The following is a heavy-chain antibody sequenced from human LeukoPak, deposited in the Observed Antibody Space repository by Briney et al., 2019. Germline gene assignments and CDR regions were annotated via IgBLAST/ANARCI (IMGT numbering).Heavy chain of an antibody. J-gene: IGHJ4*02. D-gene: IGHD3-9*01. CDR1: GFTFSSYA. CDR2: ISFDGSSK. V-gene: IGHV3-30-3*01. Sequence: GGSLRLSCAASGFTFSSYAMHWVRQAPGKGLEWEAFISFDGSSKFYADSVKGRFTISRDNSKNTLHLQMNSLRAEDTAVYYCARDQDYDILTGYYKDRGPYYFDYWGQGTLVTVSS. CDR3: ARDQDYDILTGYYKDRGPYYFDY.